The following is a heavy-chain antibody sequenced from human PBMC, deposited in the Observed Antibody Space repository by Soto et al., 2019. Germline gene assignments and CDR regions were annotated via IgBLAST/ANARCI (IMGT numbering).Heavy chain of an antibody. J-gene: IGHJ4*02. V-gene: IGHV4-4*02. CDR1: SGSISSSNW. CDR3: ARLAGCSGGSCYDY. CDR2: IYHSGST. D-gene: IGHD2-15*01. Sequence: SETLSLTCAVSSGSISSSNWWSWVRQPPGKGLEWIGEIYHSGSTNYNPSLKSRVTISVDKSKNQFSLKLSSVTAADTAVYYCARLAGCSGGSCYDYWGQRTLVTVSS.